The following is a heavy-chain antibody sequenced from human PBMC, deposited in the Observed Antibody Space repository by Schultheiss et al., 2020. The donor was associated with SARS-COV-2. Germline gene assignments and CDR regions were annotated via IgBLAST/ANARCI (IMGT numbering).Heavy chain of an antibody. J-gene: IGHJ5*02. D-gene: IGHD2-15*01. V-gene: IGHV3-74*01. CDR1: GFTFSSYG. Sequence: GGSLRLSCAASGFTFSSYGMHWVRQAPGKGLVWVSRINSDGSSTSYADSVKGRFTISRDNAKNTLYLQMNSLRAEDTAVYYCARVDGGGSCYPTWGQGTLVTVSS. CDR3: ARVDGGGSCYPT. CDR2: INSDGSST.